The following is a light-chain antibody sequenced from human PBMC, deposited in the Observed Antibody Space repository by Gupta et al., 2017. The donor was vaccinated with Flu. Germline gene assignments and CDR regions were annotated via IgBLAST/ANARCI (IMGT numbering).Light chain of an antibody. Sequence: SPSTLSASIGDRVTSTCRASQDISGWLEWYQQKPGKAPKLLIYKASRGETGVPSRFSGSGYGTEFTLTTSGRQPDDFANYHGQQYNNYYTFGQGTKLEIK. V-gene: IGKV1-5*03. CDR2: KAS. CDR1: QDISGW. CDR3: QQYNNYYT. J-gene: IGKJ2*01.